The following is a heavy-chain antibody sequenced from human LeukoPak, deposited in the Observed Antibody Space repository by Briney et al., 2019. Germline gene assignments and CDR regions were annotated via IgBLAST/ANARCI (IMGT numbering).Heavy chain of an antibody. J-gene: IGHJ4*02. CDR1: GFTFSSYA. Sequence: PGGSLRLSCAASGFTFSSYAMHWVRQAPGKGLEWVAVISYDGSNKYYADSVKGRFTISRDNSKNTLYLQMNSLRAEGTAVYYCAKRASGSFDYWGQGTLVTVSS. CDR2: ISYDGSNK. D-gene: IGHD3-22*01. CDR3: AKRASGSFDY. V-gene: IGHV3-30-3*02.